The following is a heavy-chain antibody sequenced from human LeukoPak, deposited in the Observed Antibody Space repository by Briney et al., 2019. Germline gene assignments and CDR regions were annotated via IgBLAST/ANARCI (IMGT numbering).Heavy chain of an antibody. J-gene: IGHJ5*02. CDR2: IYHSGST. D-gene: IGHD3-10*01. Sequence: SETLSLTCTVSGGSISSSNWWSWVRQPPGKGLEWIGEIYHSGSTNYNPSLKSRVTISVDKSENQFSLKLSSVTAADTAVYYCASLRSYNWFDPWGQGTLVTVSS. CDR1: GGSISSSNW. V-gene: IGHV4-4*02. CDR3: ASLRSYNWFDP.